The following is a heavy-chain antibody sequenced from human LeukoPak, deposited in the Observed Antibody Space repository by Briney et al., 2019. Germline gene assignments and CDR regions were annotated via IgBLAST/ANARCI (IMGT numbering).Heavy chain of an antibody. J-gene: IGHJ4*02. CDR3: ARAGYDILTGYPPWYFDY. CDR2: IYYSGST. V-gene: IGHV4-59*01. D-gene: IGHD3-9*01. Sequence: PSETLSLTCTVSGGSISSYYWSWIRQPPGKGLEWIGYIYYSGSTNYNPSLKSRVTISVDTSKNQFSLELSSVTAADTAVYYCARAGYDILTGYPPWYFDYWGQGTLVTVSS. CDR1: GGSISSYY.